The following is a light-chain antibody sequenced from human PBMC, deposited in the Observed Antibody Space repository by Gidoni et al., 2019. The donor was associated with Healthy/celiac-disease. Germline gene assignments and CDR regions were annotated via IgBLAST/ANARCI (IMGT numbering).Light chain of an antibody. CDR2: AAS. CDR1: QGISSY. Sequence: AIRMTQSPSSLSASTGDRVTITCRASQGISSYLAWYQQKPGKAPKLLIYAASTLQSGVPSRFSGSGSVTDFTLTISCLQSEDFATYYCQQYYSYPPWTFXQXTKVEIK. J-gene: IGKJ1*01. CDR3: QQYYSYPPWT. V-gene: IGKV1-8*01.